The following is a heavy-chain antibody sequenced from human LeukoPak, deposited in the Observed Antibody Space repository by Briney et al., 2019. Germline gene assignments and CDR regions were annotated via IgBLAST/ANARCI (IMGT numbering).Heavy chain of an antibody. CDR1: GGSISSYY. V-gene: IGHV4-59*01. CDR3: ARNYDSSGYYPFFIDY. CDR2: IYYSGST. D-gene: IGHD3-22*01. J-gene: IGHJ4*02. Sequence: SETLSLTCTVSGGSISSYYWSWIRQPPGKGLEWIGYIYYSGSTNYNPSLKSRATISVDTSKNQFSLKLSSVTAADTAVYYCARNYDSSGYYPFFIDYWGQGTLVTVSS.